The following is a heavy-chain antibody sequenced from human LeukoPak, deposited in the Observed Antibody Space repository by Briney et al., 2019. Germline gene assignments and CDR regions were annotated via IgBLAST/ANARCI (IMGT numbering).Heavy chain of an antibody. J-gene: IGHJ1*01. Sequence: PGRSLRLSCAASGFTFNSYALHWVRQAPGKGLEWMAVISYDGSNNYYGESVKGRFTISRDNSKNMVYLQMNSLRPEDTAVYYCARGEDGFWSGYVEHWGQGTLVTVSS. D-gene: IGHD3-3*01. V-gene: IGHV3-30*04. CDR1: GFTFNSYA. CDR2: ISYDGSNN. CDR3: ARGEDGFWSGYVEH.